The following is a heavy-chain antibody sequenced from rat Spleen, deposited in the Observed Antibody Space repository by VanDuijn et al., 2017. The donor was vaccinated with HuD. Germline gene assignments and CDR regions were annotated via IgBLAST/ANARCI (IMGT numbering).Heavy chain of an antibody. CDR1: GFTFSNYY. D-gene: IGHD1-11*01. Sequence: EVQLVESGGVLVQPGRSMKLSCAASGFTFSNYYMAWVCQTPAKGLEWVASISSGGDYTYYRDSVKGRFTISRDNAKSTLYLQMDSLRSEDTATYYCASQSLRRVGYYFDYWGQGVMVTVSS. CDR2: ISSGGDYT. V-gene: IGHV5-25*01. J-gene: IGHJ2*01. CDR3: ASQSLRRVGYYFDY.